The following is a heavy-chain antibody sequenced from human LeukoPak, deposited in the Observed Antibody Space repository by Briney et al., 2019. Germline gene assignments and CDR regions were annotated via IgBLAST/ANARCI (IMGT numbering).Heavy chain of an antibody. J-gene: IGHJ3*02. CDR1: GFTFSSYA. D-gene: IGHD6-19*01. V-gene: IGHV3-23*01. CDR2: ISGSGGST. Sequence: EGSLRLSCAASGFTFSSYAMSWVRQAPGKGLEWVSAISGSGGSTYYADSVKGRSTISRDNSKNTLYLQMNSLRAEDTAVYYCAKFRSGWFDAFDIWGQGTMVTVSS. CDR3: AKFRSGWFDAFDI.